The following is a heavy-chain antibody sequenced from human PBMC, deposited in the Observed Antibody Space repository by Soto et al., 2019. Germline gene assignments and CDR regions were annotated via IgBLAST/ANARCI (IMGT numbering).Heavy chain of an antibody. CDR2: IYHNERT. J-gene: IGHJ6*02. CDR3: GRTKDYVYGVDV. V-gene: IGHV4-4*02. Sequence: QVQLQESGPGLVKPSGTLSLTCAVSGTSISSSQWWSWVRQPPGKGLEWIGEIYHNERTNYNPSLKSRLTMSLDKSKNQVSLKPRSVTAADTATYYCGRTKDYVYGVDVWGQGTTVTVSS. CDR1: GTSISSSQW.